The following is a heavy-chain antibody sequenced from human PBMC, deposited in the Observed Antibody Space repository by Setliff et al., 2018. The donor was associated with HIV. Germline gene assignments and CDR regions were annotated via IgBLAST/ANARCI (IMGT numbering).Heavy chain of an antibody. V-gene: IGHV4-4*07. J-gene: IGHJ6*03. Sequence: SETLSLTCTVSGGSFSSYHWSWIRHRAGKGLEWIGHIYASGSTKYNPSLESRVTMSVDTSRTQFSLKLRSVTAADTAVYYCARVGASGVPSTMDYYYYIDVWGKGTPVTVSS. D-gene: IGHD3-10*01. CDR2: IYASGST. CDR1: GGSFSSYH. CDR3: ARVGASGVPSTMDYYYYIDV.